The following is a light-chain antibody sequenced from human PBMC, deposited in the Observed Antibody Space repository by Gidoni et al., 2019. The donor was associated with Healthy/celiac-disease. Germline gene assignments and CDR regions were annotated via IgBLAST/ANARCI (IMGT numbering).Light chain of an antibody. CDR1: GNDVGGYNY. CDR3: SSYTSSSTLVV. Sequence: QSALTQPASVSGSPGQSLTISCTGTGNDVGGYNYVSWYQQHPGNAPKLMIYEVSNRPSGVSNRFSGSKSGNTASLTIAGLQAEDEADYYCSSYTSSSTLVVFGGGTKLTVL. V-gene: IGLV2-14*01. J-gene: IGLJ2*01. CDR2: EVS.